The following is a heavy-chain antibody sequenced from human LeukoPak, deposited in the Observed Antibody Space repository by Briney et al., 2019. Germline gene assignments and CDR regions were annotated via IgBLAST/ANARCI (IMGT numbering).Heavy chain of an antibody. D-gene: IGHD1-1*01. CDR2: INPSGGST. CDR3: ARGANVXXLGVMDV. Sequence: SCKXSGXTFTSXXXXXVRXXXXQXXXXMGIINPSGGSTSYAQKFQGRVTMTRDTSTSTVYMKLSSLRSEDTAVYYCARGANVXXLGVMDVWGQGTXXXVSS. CDR1: GXTFTSXX. J-gene: IGHJ6*02. V-gene: IGHV1-46*01.